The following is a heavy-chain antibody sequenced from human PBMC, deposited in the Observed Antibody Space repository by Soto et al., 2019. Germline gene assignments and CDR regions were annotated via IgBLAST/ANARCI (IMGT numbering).Heavy chain of an antibody. V-gene: IGHV3-30*18. CDR1: GFTFSNFG. Sequence: PGGSLRLSCAASGFTFSNFGMHWVRQAPGKGLEWVAVISSDGSDKYYSDSVKGRFTISRDNSKNTLFLQMNSLRVEDTAVYYCAKGSEVARQEIDYWGQGTLVNVSS. D-gene: IGHD2-15*01. CDR2: ISSDGSDK. J-gene: IGHJ4*02. CDR3: AKGSEVARQEIDY.